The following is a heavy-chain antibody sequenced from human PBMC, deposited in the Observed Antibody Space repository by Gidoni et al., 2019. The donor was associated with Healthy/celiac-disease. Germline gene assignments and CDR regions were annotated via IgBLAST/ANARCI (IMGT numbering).Heavy chain of an antibody. CDR2: ISYDGSNK. V-gene: IGHV3-30*04. D-gene: IGHD3-22*01. J-gene: IGHJ4*02. CDR1: GFTFSSYA. Sequence: QVQLVESGGGVVQPGRSLRLSCAASGFTFSSYAMHGVRQAPGKGLEWVAVISYDGSNKYYADSVKGRFTISRDNSKNTLYLQMNSLRAEDTAVYYCAGDYYDSSGYYLDYWGQGTLVTVSS. CDR3: AGDYYDSSGYYLDY.